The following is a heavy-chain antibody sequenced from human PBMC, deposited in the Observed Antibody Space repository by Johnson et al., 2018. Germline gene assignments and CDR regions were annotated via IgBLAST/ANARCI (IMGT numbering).Heavy chain of an antibody. CDR1: GFTFSSYW. J-gene: IGHJ6*02. CDR2: IKQDGSGK. Sequence: VQMQESGGGLVQPGGSLRLSCAASGFTFSSYWMSWVRQAPGKGLEWVANIKQDGSGKYYVDSVKGRFTISRDNAKNSLYLQMNSLRAEDTAVYYCARAKRFEQLCLSMDVWGQGTTVTVSS. V-gene: IGHV3-7*03. D-gene: IGHD3-10*01. CDR3: ARAKRFEQLCLSMDV.